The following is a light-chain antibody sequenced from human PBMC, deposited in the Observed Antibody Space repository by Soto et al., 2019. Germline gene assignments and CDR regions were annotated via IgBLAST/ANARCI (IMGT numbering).Light chain of an antibody. J-gene: IGKJ3*01. Sequence: EIVLTQSPGTLSLSPGERATLSCRASQSVSSSYLAWYQQKPGQAPRLLIYGASSRATGIPDRFSGSGSGTDFTLTISTLEHEEFAVYYCQQYGSSLFTFGPGTKVDIK. V-gene: IGKV3-20*01. CDR1: QSVSSSY. CDR3: QQYGSSLFT. CDR2: GAS.